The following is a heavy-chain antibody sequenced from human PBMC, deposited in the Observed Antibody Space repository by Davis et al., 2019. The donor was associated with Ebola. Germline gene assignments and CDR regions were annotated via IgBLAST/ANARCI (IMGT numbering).Heavy chain of an antibody. V-gene: IGHV4-31*11. Sequence: PSETLSLTCGVSGASFSRGAYYWNWIRQHPGKGLEWIGYIYYSGSTYYKPSLKSRVTISLDTSKNQFSLNLSSVTAADTAVYYCARDLRYDSSGSDYYFYMDVWGQGTTVTVSS. CDR1: GASFSRGAYY. D-gene: IGHD3-22*01. CDR3: ARDLRYDSSGSDYYFYMDV. CDR2: IYYSGST. J-gene: IGHJ6*03.